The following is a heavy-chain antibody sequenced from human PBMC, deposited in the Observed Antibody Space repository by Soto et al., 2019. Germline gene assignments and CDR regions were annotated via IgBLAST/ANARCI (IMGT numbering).Heavy chain of an antibody. J-gene: IGHJ4*02. CDR3: ARDKQQLVRGNFDY. CDR1: GYTFTSYG. CDR2: ISAYNGNT. V-gene: IGHV1-18*01. D-gene: IGHD6-13*01. Sequence: ASVKVSCKASGYTFTSYGISWVRQAPGQGLEWMGWISAYNGNTNYAQKFQGRVTMTTETSTSTVYMELRSLRSDDTAVYSCARDKQQLVRGNFDYWGQGTRVTVS.